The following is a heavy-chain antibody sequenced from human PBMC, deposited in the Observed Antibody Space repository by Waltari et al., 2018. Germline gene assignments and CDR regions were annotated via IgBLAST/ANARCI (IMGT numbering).Heavy chain of an antibody. J-gene: IGHJ4*02. V-gene: IGHV4-39*07. Sequence: QLQLQESGPGLVKPSEPLSLTCTVSGGSLTSRSYSSGWIRQPPGKGLEWLGSIYYSGSTYYNPSLKSRVTISVDTSKNQFSLKLSSVTAADTAVYYCARDLVTMVQGDIPYDYWGQGTLVTVSS. D-gene: IGHD3-10*01. CDR3: ARDLVTMVQGDIPYDY. CDR1: GGSLTSRSYS. CDR2: IYYSGST.